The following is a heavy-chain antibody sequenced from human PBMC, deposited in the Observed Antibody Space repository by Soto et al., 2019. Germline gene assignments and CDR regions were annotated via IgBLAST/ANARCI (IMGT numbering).Heavy chain of an antibody. Sequence: RLSFAASGFTFSSYGMHWVRQAPGKGLEWVAVISYDGSNKYYADSVKGRFTISRDNSKNTLYLQMNSLRAEDTAVYYCAKAREWIQLGDAFDIWGQGTMVTVSS. V-gene: IGHV3-30*18. CDR3: AKAREWIQLGDAFDI. CDR2: ISYDGSNK. J-gene: IGHJ3*02. D-gene: IGHD5-18*01. CDR1: GFTFSSYG.